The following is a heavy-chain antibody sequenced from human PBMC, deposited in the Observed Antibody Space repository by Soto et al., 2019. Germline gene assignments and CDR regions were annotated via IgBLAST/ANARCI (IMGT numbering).Heavy chain of an antibody. CDR3: ARAIRDQLLSDY. D-gene: IGHD1-26*01. V-gene: IGHV1-8*01. CDR1: GYTFTNYD. J-gene: IGHJ4*02. Sequence: QVQLVQSGAEVKQPGASVKVSCRASGYTFTNYDISWVRQATGQGLEWMGWMNPDSANTGYTQKFQGRVTMTRDTSINSAYMELHSLTSEHTAVYYCARAIRDQLLSDYWGQGTLVTVSS. CDR2: MNPDSANT.